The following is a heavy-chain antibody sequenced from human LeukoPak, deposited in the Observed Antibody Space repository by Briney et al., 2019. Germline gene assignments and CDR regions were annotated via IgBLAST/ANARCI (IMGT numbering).Heavy chain of an antibody. V-gene: IGHV3-23*01. CDR3: AELGITMIGGV. CDR1: GFTFSRYG. D-gene: IGHD3-10*02. J-gene: IGHJ6*04. CDR2: ISGSGGRT. Sequence: PGGSLRLSCAASGFTFSRYGMSWVRQAPGKGLEWVSAISGSGGRTYYADSVKGRFTISRDNSENTLYLQMNSLRAEDTAVYYCAELGITMIGGVWGKGTTVTISS.